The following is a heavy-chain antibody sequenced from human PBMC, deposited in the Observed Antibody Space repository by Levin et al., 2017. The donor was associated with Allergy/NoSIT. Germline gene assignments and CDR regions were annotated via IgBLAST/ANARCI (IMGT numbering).Heavy chain of an antibody. CDR2: IVDSGAST. CDR1: GFTFSSYA. D-gene: IGHD3-10*01. CDR3: TKDDLFARGATYRYSGFDS. V-gene: IGHV3-23*01. J-gene: IGHJ4*02. Sequence: GESLKISCAASGFTFSSYALSWVRQAPGKGLEWVSGIVDSGASTYYADSVKGRFTISRDNSKNTLYLQMNSLRAEDTAMYYCTKDDLFARGATYRYSGFDSWGQGTLVTVSS.